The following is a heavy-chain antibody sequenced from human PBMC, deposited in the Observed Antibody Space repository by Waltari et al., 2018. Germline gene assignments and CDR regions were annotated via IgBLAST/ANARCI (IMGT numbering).Heavy chain of an antibody. V-gene: IGHV3-9*01. J-gene: IGHJ4*02. CDR3: AKGHSGSYGLDY. Sequence: EIQLVESGGGLAQPGRSLRLSCAASGFTFEDYAMHWVRQTPGKGLECGSCITWNINNIGYADSVKGRFTISRDNAKKSLYLQMNSLRTEDTALYYCAKGHSGSYGLDYWGQGTPVTVSS. CDR2: ITWNINNI. D-gene: IGHD1-26*01. CDR1: GFTFEDYA.